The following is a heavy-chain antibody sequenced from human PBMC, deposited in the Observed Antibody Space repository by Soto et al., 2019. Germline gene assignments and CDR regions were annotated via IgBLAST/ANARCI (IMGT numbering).Heavy chain of an antibody. Sequence: PGGSLRLSCAASGFTFSNYGMHWVRQAPGKGLEWVAVISYDGSNKYYGDSVKGRFTISRDNSKNTLYLQMNSLRAEDTAVYYCAKDFWAYGDYGAAFDIWGQGTMVTVSS. J-gene: IGHJ3*02. CDR3: AKDFWAYGDYGAAFDI. CDR1: GFTFSNYG. V-gene: IGHV3-30*18. CDR2: ISYDGSNK. D-gene: IGHD4-17*01.